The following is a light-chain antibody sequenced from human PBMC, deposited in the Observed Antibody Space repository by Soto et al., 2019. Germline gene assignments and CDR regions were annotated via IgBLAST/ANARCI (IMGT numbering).Light chain of an antibody. J-gene: IGKJ2*01. CDR1: QSITTW. CDR2: QAS. CDR3: QQYNTYSPYT. Sequence: DIQMTQSPSTLSASVGDRVTITCRASQSITTWLAWYQQKPGKAPKLLIYQASSLQSGVPSRFSGSGSWTEFTLTINSLQHDDFATYYCQQYNTYSPYTFGQGTRLEIK. V-gene: IGKV1-5*03.